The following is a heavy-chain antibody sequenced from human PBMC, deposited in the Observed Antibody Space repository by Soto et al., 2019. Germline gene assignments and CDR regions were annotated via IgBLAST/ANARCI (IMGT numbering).Heavy chain of an antibody. Sequence: SVKVSCKASGGTFSSYTISWVRQAPGQGLEWMGGIIPIFGTANYAQKFQGRVTITADKSTSTAYMELSSLRSEDTAVYYCARDIVVVTGHDAFDIWGQGTMVTVSS. D-gene: IGHD2-21*02. V-gene: IGHV1-69*06. CDR3: ARDIVVVTGHDAFDI. CDR1: GGTFSSYT. J-gene: IGHJ3*02. CDR2: IIPIFGTA.